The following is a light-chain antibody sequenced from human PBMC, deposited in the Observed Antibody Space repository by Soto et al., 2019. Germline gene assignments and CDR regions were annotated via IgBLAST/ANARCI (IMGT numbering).Light chain of an antibody. CDR3: QSYDSSNQV. Sequence: KFMLTQPHSVSESPGQTVTISCTRSSGSIASNYVQWYQQRPGSSPTTVIYEDNQRPSGVPDRFSGSIDSSSNSASLTISGLKNEDEADYYCQSYDSSNQVFGGGTKLTVL. V-gene: IGLV6-57*01. CDR1: SGSIASNY. J-gene: IGLJ2*01. CDR2: EDN.